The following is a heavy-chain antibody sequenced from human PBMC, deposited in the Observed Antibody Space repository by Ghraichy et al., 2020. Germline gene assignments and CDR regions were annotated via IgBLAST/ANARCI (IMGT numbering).Heavy chain of an antibody. V-gene: IGHV1-8*01. CDR3: SRDFFLWVDGGYYRMFDT. D-gene: IGHD3-22*01. CDR2: IDPNSGRT. Sequence: ASVKVSCKASGYTFTTYEINWVRQAAGQGLEWMGWIDPNSGRTTYAQKFQDRVTMTGDASTSTAYMELSSLATEDTAVYYCSRDFFLWVDGGYYRMFDTWGHGTPVTVSS. CDR1: GYTFTTYE. J-gene: IGHJ5*01.